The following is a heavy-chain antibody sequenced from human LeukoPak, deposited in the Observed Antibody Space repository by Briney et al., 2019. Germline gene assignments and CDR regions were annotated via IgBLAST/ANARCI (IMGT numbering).Heavy chain of an antibody. CDR3: AKATGWLSGAFDI. CDR2: ISGSGGST. CDR1: GFAFSSYA. J-gene: IGHJ3*02. Sequence: GGSLRLSCAASGFAFSSYAMSWVRQAPGKGLEWVSAISGSGGSTYYADSVKGRFTISRDNSKNTLYLQMNSLRAEDTAVYYCAKATGWLSGAFDIWGQGTMVTVSS. V-gene: IGHV3-23*01. D-gene: IGHD3-16*02.